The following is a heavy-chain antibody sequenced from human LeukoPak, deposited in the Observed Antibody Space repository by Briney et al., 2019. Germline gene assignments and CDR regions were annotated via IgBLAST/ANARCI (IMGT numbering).Heavy chain of an antibody. CDR1: GFTFSYYA. Sequence: SGGSLRLSCGASGFTFSYYALHWVRQAPGKGLEWVALISYDGNNKDYADSVKGRFTISRDNSKNTLYLQMNSLRAEDTAVYFCAKDSSSSWFGGDSKWGQGTLVTVSS. J-gene: IGHJ4*02. V-gene: IGHV3-30*18. D-gene: IGHD6-13*01. CDR2: ISYDGNNK. CDR3: AKDSSSSWFGGDSK.